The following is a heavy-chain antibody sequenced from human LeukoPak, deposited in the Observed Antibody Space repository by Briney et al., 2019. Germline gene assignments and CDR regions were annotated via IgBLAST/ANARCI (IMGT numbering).Heavy chain of an antibody. V-gene: IGHV3-21*01. CDR1: GFTFSSYS. CDR3: ARAGTYYYDSSGYYYPDAFDI. Sequence: GGSLRLSCAASGFTFSSYSMNWVRQAPGKGLEWVSSISSSSSYIYYADSVKGRFTISRDNAKNSLYLQMNSLRAEDTAVYYCARAGTYYYDSSGYYYPDAFDIWGQGTMVTVSS. J-gene: IGHJ3*02. CDR2: ISSSSSYI. D-gene: IGHD3-22*01.